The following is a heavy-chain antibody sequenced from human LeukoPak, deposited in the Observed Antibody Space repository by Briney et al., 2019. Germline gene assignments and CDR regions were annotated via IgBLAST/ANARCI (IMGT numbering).Heavy chain of an antibody. CDR3: ARGGREYYDSSGFFDC. D-gene: IGHD3-22*01. Sequence: SETLSLTCTVSGGSISSSYWSWIRQPPGKGLEWIWYISYSGSTNYKPSLKSRVTLSVDTSRNQFSLKLSSVTAADTAVYYCARGGREYYDSSGFFDCWGQGTLVTVSS. CDR1: GGSISSSY. CDR2: ISYSGST. J-gene: IGHJ4*02. V-gene: IGHV4-59*01.